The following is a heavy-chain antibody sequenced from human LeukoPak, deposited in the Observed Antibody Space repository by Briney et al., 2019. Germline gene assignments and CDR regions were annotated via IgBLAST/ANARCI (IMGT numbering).Heavy chain of an antibody. CDR1: GGSISSSSYY. CDR3: ARLGTTVTTDY. D-gene: IGHD4-17*01. Sequence: PSETLSLTYTVSGGSISSSSYYWGWIRQPPGKGLEWIGSIYYRGSTYYNPSLKSRVTISVDTSKNQFSLKLSSVTAADTAVYYCARLGTTVTTDYWGQGTLVTVSS. V-gene: IGHV4-39*01. CDR2: IYYRGST. J-gene: IGHJ4*02.